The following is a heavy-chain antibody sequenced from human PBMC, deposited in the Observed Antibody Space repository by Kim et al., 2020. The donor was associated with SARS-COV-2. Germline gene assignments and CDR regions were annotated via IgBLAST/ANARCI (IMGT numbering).Heavy chain of an antibody. J-gene: IGHJ4*02. Sequence: GGSLRLSCAASGFTFSSSTMAWVRQAPGKGLEWVSAVSSSGDNTYYSDSVKGRFTISRDNSKNTLYLQMNSLRAEYTAVYYCAKGSGGWPYYFDYWGLGTLVTVSS. D-gene: IGHD6-19*01. CDR3: AKGSGGWPYYFDY. CDR1: GFTFSSST. CDR2: VSSSGDNT. V-gene: IGHV3-23*01.